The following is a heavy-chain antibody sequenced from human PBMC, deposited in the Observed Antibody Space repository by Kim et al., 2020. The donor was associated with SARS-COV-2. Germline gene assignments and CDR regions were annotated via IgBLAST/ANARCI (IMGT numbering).Heavy chain of an antibody. J-gene: IGHJ4*02. V-gene: IGHV3-23*01. D-gene: IGHD5-18*01. Sequence: YYADSVKGRFTISRDNSKNTLYLQMNSLRAEDTAVYYCAKRGYSYGPFDYWGQGTLVTVSS. CDR3: AKRGYSYGPFDY.